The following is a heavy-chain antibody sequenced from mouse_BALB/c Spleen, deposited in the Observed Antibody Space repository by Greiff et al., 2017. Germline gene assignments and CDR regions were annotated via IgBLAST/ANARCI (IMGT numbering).Heavy chain of an antibody. Sequence: VQLQQSAAELARPGASVKMSCKASGYTFTSYSMHWVKQRPGQGLEWIGYINPSSGYTEYNQKFKDKTTLTADKSSSTAYMQLSSLTSEDAAVYYCARCPYGYDWYFDVWAQGPRSPSPQ. CDR3: ARCPYGYDWYFDV. J-gene: IGHJ1*01. CDR1: GYTFTSYS. D-gene: IGHD2-2*01. CDR2: INPSSGYT. V-gene: IGHV1-4*02.